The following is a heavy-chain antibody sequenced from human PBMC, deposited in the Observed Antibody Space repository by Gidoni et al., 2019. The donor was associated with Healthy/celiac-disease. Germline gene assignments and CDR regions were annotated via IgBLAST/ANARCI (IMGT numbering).Heavy chain of an antibody. Sequence: EVQLLESGGGLIPPGGSLRLSCAASGFTFSSYAMSWVRQAPGKGLEWVSAISGSGGSTYYADSVKGRFTISRDNSKNTLYLQMNSLRAEDTAVYYCAKRGYYDSSGYAFDIWGQGTMVTVSS. D-gene: IGHD3-22*01. V-gene: IGHV3-23*01. CDR2: ISGSGGST. CDR1: GFTFSSYA. CDR3: AKRGYYDSSGYAFDI. J-gene: IGHJ3*02.